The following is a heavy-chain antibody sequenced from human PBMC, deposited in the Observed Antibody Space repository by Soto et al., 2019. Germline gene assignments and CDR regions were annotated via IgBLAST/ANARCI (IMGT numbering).Heavy chain of an antibody. CDR1: GGSFSGYY. J-gene: IGHJ6*03. CDR2: INHSGST. CDR3: ARVDQYCSGGSCYFTDSAYYYYYMDV. V-gene: IGHV4-34*01. D-gene: IGHD2-15*01. Sequence: TSETLSLTSAVYGGSFSGYYWSWIRQPPGKGLEWIGEINHSGSTNYNPSLKSRVTISVDTSKNQFSLKLSSVTAADTAVYYCARVDQYCSGGSCYFTDSAYYYYYMDVWGKGTTVTVSS.